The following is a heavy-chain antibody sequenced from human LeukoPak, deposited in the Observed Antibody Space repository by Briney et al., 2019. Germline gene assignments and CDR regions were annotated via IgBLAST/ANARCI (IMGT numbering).Heavy chain of an antibody. CDR2: IIPILGIA. V-gene: IGHV1-69*04. D-gene: IGHD1-14*01. CDR1: GGTFSSYA. Sequence: SVKVSCKASGGTFSSYAISWVRQAPGQGLEWMGRIIPILGIANYAQKFQGRVTITADKSTSTAYMELSRLRSDDTAVYYCARIGTTSPHYYYYGMDVWGQGTTVTVSS. CDR3: ARIGTTSPHYYYYGMDV. J-gene: IGHJ6*02.